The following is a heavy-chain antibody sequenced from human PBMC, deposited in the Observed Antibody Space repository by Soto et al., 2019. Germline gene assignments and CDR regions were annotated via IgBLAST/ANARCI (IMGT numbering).Heavy chain of an antibody. D-gene: IGHD6-19*01. Sequence: GASVKVSCKASGYTFTSYGISWVRQAPGQGLEWMGWISAYNGNTNYAQKLQGRVTMTTDTSTSTAYMELRSLRSDDTAVYYCARDQHSSGWSAVYKGFDPWGQGTLVNVSS. CDR1: GYTFTSYG. V-gene: IGHV1-18*01. J-gene: IGHJ5*02. CDR2: ISAYNGNT. CDR3: ARDQHSSGWSAVYKGFDP.